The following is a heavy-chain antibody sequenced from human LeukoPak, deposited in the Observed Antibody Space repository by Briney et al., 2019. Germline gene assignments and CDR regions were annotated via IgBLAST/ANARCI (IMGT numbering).Heavy chain of an antibody. Sequence: GASVKVSCKASGYTFTSYYMHWVRQAPGQGLEWMGIINPSGGSTSYAQKFQGRVTMTEDTSTDTAYMELSSLRSEDTAVYYCATDLSGYYNWGQGTLVTVSS. J-gene: IGHJ4*02. CDR3: ATDLSGYYN. CDR2: INPSGGST. D-gene: IGHD3-22*01. V-gene: IGHV1-46*01. CDR1: GYTFTSYY.